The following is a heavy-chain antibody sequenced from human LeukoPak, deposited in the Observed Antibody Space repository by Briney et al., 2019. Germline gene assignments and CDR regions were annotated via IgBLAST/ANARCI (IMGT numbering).Heavy chain of an antibody. CDR3: ARTEEHSGWYEPPLYFDY. Sequence: ASVKVSCKASGYTFTSYGISWVRQAPGQGLEWMGWISGYNGNTNYAQKFQGRVTMTRDTSTSTVYMELSSLRSEDTAVYYCARTEEHSGWYEPPLYFDYWGQGTLVTVSS. CDR2: ISGYNGNT. V-gene: IGHV1-18*01. CDR1: GYTFTSYG. J-gene: IGHJ4*02. D-gene: IGHD6-19*01.